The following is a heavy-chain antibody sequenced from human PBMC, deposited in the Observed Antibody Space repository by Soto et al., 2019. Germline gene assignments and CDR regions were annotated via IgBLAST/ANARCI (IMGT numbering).Heavy chain of an antibody. CDR1: GFAFSDYG. CDR2: ITNDGNNQ. Sequence: SLRLSCAASGFAFSDYGMHWVRQAKGKGLEWFALITNDGNNQYYRESLNGPFSISRVRSTITVHLLINSLRPEDTGVYYFAREWPGGGRLFYYSMDVWGQGITVTVSS. D-gene: IGHD2-8*02. CDR3: AREWPGGGRLFYYSMDV. J-gene: IGHJ6*02. V-gene: IGHV3-30*03.